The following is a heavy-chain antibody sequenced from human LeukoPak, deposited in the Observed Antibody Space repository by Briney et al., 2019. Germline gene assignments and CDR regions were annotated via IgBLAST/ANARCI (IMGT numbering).Heavy chain of an antibody. Sequence: GGSLRLSCAASGFTVSSNYMSWVRQAPGKGLEWVSVIYSGGSTYYADSVKGRFTISRDNSKNTLYLQMNSLRAEDTAVYYCARAGYCSSTSCHGLDYWGQGTLVTVSS. V-gene: IGHV3-53*01. CDR1: GFTVSSNY. CDR2: IYSGGST. CDR3: ARAGYCSSTSCHGLDY. J-gene: IGHJ4*02. D-gene: IGHD2-2*01.